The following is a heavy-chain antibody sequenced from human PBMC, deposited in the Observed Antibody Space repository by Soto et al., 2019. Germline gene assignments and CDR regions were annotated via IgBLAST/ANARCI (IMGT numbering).Heavy chain of an antibody. V-gene: IGHV1-2*04. CDR3: ERGRGLYSGYDARVFDY. Sequence: ASVKVSCKASGYTFTGYYMHWVRQAPGQGLEWMGWINPNSGGTNYAQKFQGWVTMTRDTSISTAYMELSRLRSDDKAVYYCERGRGLYSGYDARVFDYWGQGTLVTVSS. CDR2: INPNSGGT. CDR1: GYTFTGYY. J-gene: IGHJ4*02. D-gene: IGHD5-12*01.